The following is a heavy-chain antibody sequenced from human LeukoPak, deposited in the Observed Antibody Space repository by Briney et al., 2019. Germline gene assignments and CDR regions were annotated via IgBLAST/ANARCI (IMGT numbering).Heavy chain of an antibody. CDR2: IKPSGSI. V-gene: IGHV4-34*01. D-gene: IGHD2-21*02. Sequence: SETLSLTCGVYGGSFSDYYLTWIRQPPEKGLEWIGEIKPSGSINYNPSLKSRVTISVDTSKTQFSLKLCSVTAADTAVYYCATWVTSGYYALDVWGQGTTVIVSS. J-gene: IGHJ6*02. CDR1: GGSFSDYY. CDR3: ATWVTSGYYALDV.